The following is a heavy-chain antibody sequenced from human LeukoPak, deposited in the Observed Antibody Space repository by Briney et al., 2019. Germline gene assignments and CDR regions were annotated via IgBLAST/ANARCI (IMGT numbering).Heavy chain of an antibody. CDR3: ARDRNYDILTGYWYMDV. CDR2: IYTSGST. D-gene: IGHD3-9*01. CDR1: GGSISSGSYY. Sequence: SQTLSLTCTVSGGSISSGSYYWSWIRQPAGKGLEWIGRIYTSGSTNYNPSLKSRVTISVDTSKNQFSLKLSSVTAADTAVYYCARDRNYDILTGYWYMDVWGKGTTVTVSS. V-gene: IGHV4-61*02. J-gene: IGHJ6*03.